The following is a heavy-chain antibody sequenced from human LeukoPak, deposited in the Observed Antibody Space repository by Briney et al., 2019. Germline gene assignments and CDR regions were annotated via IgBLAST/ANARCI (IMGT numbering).Heavy chain of an antibody. V-gene: IGHV1-69*13. D-gene: IGHD4-23*01. CDR3: ARVKDYGGNSVGFDY. J-gene: IGHJ4*02. Sequence: GASVKVSCKASGGTFSSYAISWVRQAPGQGLEWMGGIIPIFGTANYAQKFQGRVTITADESTGTAYMELSSLRSEDTAVYYCARVKDYGGNSVGFDYWGQGTLVTVSS. CDR1: GGTFSSYA. CDR2: IIPIFGTA.